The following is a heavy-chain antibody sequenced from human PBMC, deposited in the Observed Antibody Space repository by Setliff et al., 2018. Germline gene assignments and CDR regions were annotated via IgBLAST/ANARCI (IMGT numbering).Heavy chain of an antibody. CDR3: AREVLSTVVAWDY. J-gene: IGHJ4*02. Sequence: ASVKVSCKASGYSFLSYGITWVRQAPGQGLEWMGWISAQDGNTIYAQKFQGRVTITRDTSNSTDYMDLSRLTSDDTAVYYCAREVLSTVVAWDYWGQGTLVTVSS. CDR2: ISAQDGNT. V-gene: IGHV1-18*01. CDR1: GYSFLSYG. D-gene: IGHD4-17*01.